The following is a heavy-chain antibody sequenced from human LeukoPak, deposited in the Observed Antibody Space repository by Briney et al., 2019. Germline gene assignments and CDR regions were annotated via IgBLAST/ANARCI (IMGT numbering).Heavy chain of an antibody. CDR3: ARDGIVVVTATPGNWFDP. CDR1: GYTFTSYY. D-gene: IGHD2-21*02. V-gene: IGHV1-46*01. CDR2: INPSGGST. J-gene: IGHJ5*02. Sequence: ASVKVSCKASGYTFTSYYMHWVRQAPGQGLEWMGIINPSGGSTSYAQKFQGRVTMTRDMSTSTVYMELSSLRSEDTAVYYCARDGIVVVTATPGNWFDPWGQGTLVTVSS.